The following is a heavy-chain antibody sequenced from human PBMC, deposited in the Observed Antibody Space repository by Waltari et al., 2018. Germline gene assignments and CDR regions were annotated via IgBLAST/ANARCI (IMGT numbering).Heavy chain of an antibody. D-gene: IGHD5-12*01. J-gene: IGHJ4*02. Sequence: QVQLQESGPGLVKPSETLSLTCTVSGGSISSHYLSWIRQPPGKGLEWIGYIYYSGSTNYHPSLKSRVTISVDTSKNQFSLKLSSVTAADTAVYYCARYPYSGYDLDYWGQGTLVTVSS. CDR2: IYYSGST. V-gene: IGHV4-59*11. CDR3: ARYPYSGYDLDY. CDR1: GGSISSHY.